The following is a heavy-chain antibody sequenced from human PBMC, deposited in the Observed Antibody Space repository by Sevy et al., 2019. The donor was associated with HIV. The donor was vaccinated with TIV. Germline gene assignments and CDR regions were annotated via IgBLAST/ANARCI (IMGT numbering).Heavy chain of an antibody. V-gene: IGHV4-59*01. CDR1: GGAISSYY. D-gene: IGHD3-10*01. CDR2: IYYSGST. CDR3: ARDRIGYYGSGSYWHAFDI. J-gene: IGHJ3*02. Sequence: SETLSLTCTVSGGAISSYYWSWIGQPPGKGLEWIGYIYYSGSTNYNPSLKSRVTISVDTSKNQFSLKLSSVTAADTAVYYCARDRIGYYGSGSYWHAFDIWGQGTMVTVSS.